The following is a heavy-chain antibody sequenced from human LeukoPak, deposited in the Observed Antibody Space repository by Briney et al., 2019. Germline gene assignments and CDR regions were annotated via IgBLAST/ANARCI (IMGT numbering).Heavy chain of an antibody. D-gene: IGHD2-2*02. CDR2: MKPDGSEK. CDR3: ARDPRQSHLVYTTGDY. CDR1: GFTFSSYW. V-gene: IGHV3-7*01. J-gene: IGHJ4*02. Sequence: PGGSLRLSCAVSGFTFSSYWMSWVRQAPGKGLEWVANMKPDGSEKYYVDSVKGRSTISRDSSKNSLYLQMNSLRVEDTAVYYCARDPRQSHLVYTTGDYWGQGTLVTVSS.